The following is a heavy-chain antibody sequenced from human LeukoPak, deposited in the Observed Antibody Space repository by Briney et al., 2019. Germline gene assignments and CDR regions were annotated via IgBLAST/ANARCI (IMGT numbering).Heavy chain of an antibody. D-gene: IGHD3-3*01. CDR3: ARDLTRITIFGVVTHSWFDP. CDR1: GYTFTSYD. V-gene: IGHV1-8*03. CDR2: MNPNSGNT. Sequence: ASVKVSCKASGYTFTSYDINWVRQATGQGLEWMGWMNPNSGNTGYAQKFQGRVTITRNTSISTAYMELSSLRSVDTAVYYCARDLTRITIFGVVTHSWFDPWGQGTLVTVSS. J-gene: IGHJ5*02.